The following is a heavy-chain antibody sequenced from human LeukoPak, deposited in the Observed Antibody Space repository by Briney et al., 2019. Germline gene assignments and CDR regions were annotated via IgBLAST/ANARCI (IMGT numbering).Heavy chain of an antibody. CDR3: AREVGWNCGDY. CDR1: GFTFSSNW. J-gene: IGHJ4*02. V-gene: IGHV3-7*05. Sequence: GGSLRLSCAASGFTFSSNWMSWVRQAPGKGLEWVANIKQDGSEKYYVDSVKGRFTISRDNAKNSLYLQMNSLRAEDTAVYYCAREVGWNCGDYWGQGTLVTVSS. CDR2: IKQDGSEK. D-gene: IGHD1-7*01.